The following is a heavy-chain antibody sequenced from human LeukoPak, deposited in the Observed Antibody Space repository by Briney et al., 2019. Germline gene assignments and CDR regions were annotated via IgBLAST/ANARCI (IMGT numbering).Heavy chain of an antibody. CDR1: GLTFSSSW. V-gene: IGHV3-23*01. CDR3: ARYSGSYYYPPAWDL. CDR2: ISGSGGTT. Sequence: PGGSLRLSCAVSGLTFSSSWMDWVRQAPGKGLEWVSVISGSGGTTYYADSVKGRFTISRDSSKNTLYLQMNSLRAEDTAVYYCARYSGSYYYPPAWDLWGQGTLVTVSS. J-gene: IGHJ4*02. D-gene: IGHD1-26*01.